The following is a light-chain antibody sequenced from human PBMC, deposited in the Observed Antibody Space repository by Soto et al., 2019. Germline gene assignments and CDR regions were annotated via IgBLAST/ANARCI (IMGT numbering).Light chain of an antibody. Sequence: DIQMTQSPSSLSASVGDRVTITCRASQGISNSLAWYQQKPGKVPKLLIYAASTLQSGVPSRFSGSGSGTDFTLTISSLQPEDVATYYCQKYNSAPPLTFGGGTKVDIK. CDR3: QKYNSAPPLT. J-gene: IGKJ4*01. CDR2: AAS. CDR1: QGISNS. V-gene: IGKV1-27*01.